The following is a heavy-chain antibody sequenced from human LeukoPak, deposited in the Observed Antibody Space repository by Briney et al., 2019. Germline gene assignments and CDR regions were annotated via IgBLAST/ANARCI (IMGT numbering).Heavy chain of an antibody. D-gene: IGHD3-22*01. V-gene: IGHV1-46*01. Sequence: ASVKVSCKASGYTFTSYYMHWVRQAPGQGLEWMGIINPSGGSTSYAQKFQGRVTMTRDTSTSTANMELRSLRSDDTAVYYCARAHPEYYDSRGRNPLDYWGQGTLVTVSS. J-gene: IGHJ4*02. CDR1: GYTFTSYY. CDR3: ARAHPEYYDSRGRNPLDY. CDR2: INPSGGST.